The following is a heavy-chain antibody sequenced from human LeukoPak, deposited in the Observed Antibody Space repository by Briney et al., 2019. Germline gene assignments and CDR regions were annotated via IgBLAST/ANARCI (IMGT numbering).Heavy chain of an antibody. CDR1: GFTFSSYA. CDR3: ARDIIYYGSGSYMDV. V-gene: IGHV3-30*04. Sequence: GRSLRLSCAASGFTFSSYAMHWVRPAPGKGLEWVAVISYDGSNKYYADSVKGRFTISRDNSKNTLYLQMNSLRAEDTAVYYCARDIIYYGSGSYMDVWGKGTTVTVSS. D-gene: IGHD3-10*01. J-gene: IGHJ6*04. CDR2: ISYDGSNK.